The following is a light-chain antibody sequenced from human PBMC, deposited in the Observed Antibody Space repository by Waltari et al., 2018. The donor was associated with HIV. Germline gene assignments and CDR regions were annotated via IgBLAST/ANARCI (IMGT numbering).Light chain of an antibody. V-gene: IGLV1-40*01. J-gene: IGLJ2*01. CDR2: GNK. Sequence: QSVLPQPPSASGAPGQRFTISCTGGSSNLGADYALHWYQQIPGTAPKLLISGNKNRPSGVPDRFSASKSGTSASLAITGLQAEDEADYFCQSYDRSLSASVVFGGGTKLTVL. CDR1: SSNLGADYA. CDR3: QSYDRSLSASVV.